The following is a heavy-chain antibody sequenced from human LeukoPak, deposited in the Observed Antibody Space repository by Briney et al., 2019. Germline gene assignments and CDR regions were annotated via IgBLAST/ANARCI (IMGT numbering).Heavy chain of an antibody. CDR3: ARVWGCSSTSCYIWFDY. J-gene: IGHJ4*02. CDR2: INHSGST. CDR1: GGSFSGYY. Sequence: SETLSLTCAVYGGSFSGYYWSWIRQPPGKGLEWIGEINHSGSTNYNPSLKSRATISVDTSKNQFSLKLSSVTAADTAVYYCARVWGCSSTSCYIWFDYWGQGTLVTVSS. D-gene: IGHD2-2*02. V-gene: IGHV4-34*01.